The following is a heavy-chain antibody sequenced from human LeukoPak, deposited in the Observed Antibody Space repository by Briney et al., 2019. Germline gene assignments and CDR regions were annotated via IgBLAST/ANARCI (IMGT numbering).Heavy chain of an antibody. CDR3: ASRNDILTGYVFAF. D-gene: IGHD3-9*01. CDR1: GVSFSDYY. J-gene: IGHJ4*02. V-gene: IGHV4-34*01. CDR2: IYYSGST. Sequence: SETLSLTCAVYGVSFSDYYWSWVRQPPGKGLEWVGSIYYSGSTSYNPSLMSRATISVDTSNNQSPLTLTYVPPADTPAYYFASRNDILTGYVFAFGGQRALATVSS.